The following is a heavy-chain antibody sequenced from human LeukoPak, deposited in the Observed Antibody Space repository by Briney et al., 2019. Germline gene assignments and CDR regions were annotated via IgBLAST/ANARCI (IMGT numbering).Heavy chain of an antibody. CDR3: ARDRAYASDY. V-gene: IGHV3-30*03. D-gene: IGHD2-21*01. CDR1: GFTFTCCG. Sequence: GGSLILSCATSGFTFTCCGMHWVRQASGKGLEWVAAISSSDGDSKYYADSVKGRFTISRDNSKNTVYLQMNNLRAEDTAVYYCARDRAYASDYWGQGTLVTVSS. J-gene: IGHJ4*02. CDR2: ISSSDGDSK.